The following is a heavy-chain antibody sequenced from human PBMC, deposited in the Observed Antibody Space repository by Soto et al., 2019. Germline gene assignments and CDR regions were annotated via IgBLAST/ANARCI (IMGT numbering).Heavy chain of an antibody. Sequence: GGSLRLSCAASGFTFSSYSMNWVRQAPGKGLEWVSYISSSSSTIYYADSVKGRFTISRDNAKNSLYLQMNSLRAEDTAVYYCAGDFDGDAFDIWGQGTMVTVSS. J-gene: IGHJ3*02. D-gene: IGHD3-9*01. CDR3: AGDFDGDAFDI. CDR2: ISSSSSTI. CDR1: GFTFSSYS. V-gene: IGHV3-48*04.